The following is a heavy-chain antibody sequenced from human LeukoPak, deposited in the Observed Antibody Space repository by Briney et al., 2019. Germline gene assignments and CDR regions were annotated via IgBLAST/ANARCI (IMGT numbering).Heavy chain of an antibody. D-gene: IGHD3-10*01. J-gene: IGHJ5*02. V-gene: IGHV3-30-3*02. Sequence: PGGSLRLSCAASGFTFSSYAMHWVRQAPGKGLEWVAVISYDGSNKYYADSVKGRFTISRDNSKNTLYLQMNSLRAEDTAVYYCAKRVWFGELFSDWFDPWGQGTLVTVSS. CDR3: AKRVWFGELFSDWFDP. CDR2: ISYDGSNK. CDR1: GFTFSSYA.